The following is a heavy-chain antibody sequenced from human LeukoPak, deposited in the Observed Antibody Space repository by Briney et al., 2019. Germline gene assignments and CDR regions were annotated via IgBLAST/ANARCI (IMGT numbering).Heavy chain of an antibody. CDR3: ARVQDIVVVPAAPDTYYYYGMDV. Sequence: ASVKVSCKASGYTFTSYYMHWVRQAPGQGLEWMGIISPSGGSTSYAQKFQGRVTMTRDTSTSTVYMELSSLRSEDTAVYYCARVQDIVVVPAAPDTYYYYGMDVWGQGTTVTVSS. V-gene: IGHV1-46*01. CDR1: GYTFTSYY. D-gene: IGHD2-2*01. J-gene: IGHJ6*02. CDR2: ISPSGGST.